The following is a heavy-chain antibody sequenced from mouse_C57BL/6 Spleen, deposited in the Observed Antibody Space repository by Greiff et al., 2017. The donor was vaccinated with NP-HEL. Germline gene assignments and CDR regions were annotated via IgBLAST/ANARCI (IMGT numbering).Heavy chain of an antibody. CDR2: IDPENGDT. D-gene: IGHD1-1*01. J-gene: IGHJ2*01. CDR1: GFNIKDDY. V-gene: IGHV14-4*01. CDR3: TRGDYGRKSFDY. Sequence: VQLQQSGAELVRPGASVKLSCTASGFNIKDDYMHWVKQRPEQGLEWIGWIDPENGDTEYASKFQGKATITADTSSNTAYLQLSSLTSEDTAVYYCTRGDYGRKSFDYWGQGTTLTVSS.